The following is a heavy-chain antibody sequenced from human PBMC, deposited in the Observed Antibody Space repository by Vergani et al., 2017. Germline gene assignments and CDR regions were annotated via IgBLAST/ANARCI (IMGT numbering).Heavy chain of an antibody. V-gene: IGHV1-69*04. J-gene: IGHJ6*02. Sequence: QVQLVHSGAEVKKPGSSVKVSCKASGGTFSSYTISWVRQAPGQGLEWMGRIIPILGIANYAQKFQGRVTITADKSTSTAYMELSSLRSEDTAVYYCARDHXITMVRGVVYGIDVWGQGTTVTVSS. CDR3: ARDHXITMVRGVVYGIDV. CDR1: GGTFSSYT. CDR2: IIPILGIA. D-gene: IGHD3-10*01.